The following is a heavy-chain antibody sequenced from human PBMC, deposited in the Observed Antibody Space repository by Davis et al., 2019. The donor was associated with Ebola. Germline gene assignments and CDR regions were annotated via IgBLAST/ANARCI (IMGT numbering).Heavy chain of an antibody. J-gene: IGHJ6*02. D-gene: IGHD1-1*01. CDR1: GFTFSDYY. CDR2: ISTYGTTI. Sequence: LGGSLRLSCAASGFTFSDYYMSWIRQAPGKGLEWLSYISTYGTTIYYGDSVKGRFTISRDNAKNSLYLQMHSLRPEDTAVYYCARGERRYYDYNGMDVWGQGTTVTVSS. CDR3: ARGERRYYDYNGMDV. V-gene: IGHV3-11*01.